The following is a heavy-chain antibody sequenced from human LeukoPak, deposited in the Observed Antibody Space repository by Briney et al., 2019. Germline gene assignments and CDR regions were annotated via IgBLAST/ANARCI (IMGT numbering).Heavy chain of an antibody. Sequence: ASVKVSCKASDYTFTRYGISWVRQAPGQGLEWMGWISGYNGNTEYAQNLQDRVTMTTDTSTTTAYMELRSLRSDDTAVYYCARDGSSWTGYFQHWGQGTLVTVSS. V-gene: IGHV1-18*01. CDR3: ARDGSSWTGYFQH. CDR2: ISGYNGNT. D-gene: IGHD6-13*01. J-gene: IGHJ1*01. CDR1: DYTFTRYG.